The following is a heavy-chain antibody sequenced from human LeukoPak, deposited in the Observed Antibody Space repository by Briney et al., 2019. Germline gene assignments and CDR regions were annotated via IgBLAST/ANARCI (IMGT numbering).Heavy chain of an antibody. CDR3: ARDRAGPGDD. J-gene: IGHJ4*02. V-gene: IGHV3-74*01. D-gene: IGHD3-16*01. Sequence: GGSLRLSCVASGFTFSRYWMHWVRQAPGKGLVWVSRINSDGSTIYADSVKGRFTISRDDAKNTLYLQMNSLTADDTAVYYCARDRAGPGDDWGQGTLVTVSS. CDR2: INSDGST. CDR1: GFTFSRYW.